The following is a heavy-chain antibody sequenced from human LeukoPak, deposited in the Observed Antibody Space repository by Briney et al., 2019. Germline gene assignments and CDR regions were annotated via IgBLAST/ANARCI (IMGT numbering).Heavy chain of an antibody. J-gene: IGHJ4*02. Sequence: GGSLRLSCAASGFTFDDYAMHWVRQAPGKGLEWVSGISWNSGSIGYADSVKGRFTISRDNAKNSLYLQMNSLRAEDTALYYCAKDEIAAAGTASNGLFDYWGQGTLVTVSS. CDR3: AKDEIAAAGTASNGLFDY. CDR2: ISWNSGSI. D-gene: IGHD6-13*01. CDR1: GFTFDDYA. V-gene: IGHV3-9*01.